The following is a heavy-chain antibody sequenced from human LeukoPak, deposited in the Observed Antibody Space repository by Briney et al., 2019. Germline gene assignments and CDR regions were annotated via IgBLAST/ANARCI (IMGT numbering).Heavy chain of an antibody. D-gene: IGHD3-3*01. CDR2: IYPGNSET. CDR3: TRLQTRPSYNFGSTHYFYYYMDV. CDR1: GYSFTNYW. Sequence: GESLKISCKGSGYSFTNYWIGWVRQMPGKGLEWMGLIYPGNSETKYSPSFQGQVTISADKSISTAYLQWSSLKASDTAMYYCTRLQTRPSYNFGSTHYFYYYMDVWGRGTTVTVSS. J-gene: IGHJ6*03. V-gene: IGHV5-51*01.